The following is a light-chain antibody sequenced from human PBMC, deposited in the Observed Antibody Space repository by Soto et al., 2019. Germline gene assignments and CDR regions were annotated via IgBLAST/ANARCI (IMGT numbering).Light chain of an antibody. V-gene: IGLV1-40*01. CDR1: SSNIGAGYH. J-gene: IGLJ1*01. CDR3: QSSDSSLSGSRV. Sequence: QSVLTQPPSVPGAPGQRVTISCTGSSSNIGAGYHVHWYQQLPGTAPKLLIYGNSNRPSGVPDRFSGSRSGTSASLAITGLQAEDEADYYCQSSDSSLSGSRVFGTGTKLTVL. CDR2: GNS.